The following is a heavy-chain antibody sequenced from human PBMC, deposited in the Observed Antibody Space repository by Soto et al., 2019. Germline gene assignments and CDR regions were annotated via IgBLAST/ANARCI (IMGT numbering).Heavy chain of an antibody. D-gene: IGHD2-15*01. V-gene: IGHV4-39*01. Sequence: QLQLQESGPGLVKPSETLSLTCTVSGGSISSSSYYWGWIRQPPGKGLEWIGSIYYSGSTYYNPSLKSRVTISVDTSKNQFSLKLSSVTAADTAVYYCARTLRVVVAATVDYWGQGTLVTVSS. CDR2: IYYSGST. J-gene: IGHJ4*02. CDR1: GGSISSSSYY. CDR3: ARTLRVVVAATVDY.